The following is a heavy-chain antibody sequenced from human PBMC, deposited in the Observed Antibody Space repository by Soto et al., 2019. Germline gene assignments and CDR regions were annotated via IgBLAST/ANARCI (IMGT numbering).Heavy chain of an antibody. CDR3: ARERIAVAASDAFDI. CDR1: GGTFSSYT. CDR2: IIPILGIA. D-gene: IGHD6-19*01. Sequence: SVKVSCKASGGTFSSYTINWVRQAPGQGLEWMGRIIPILGIANYAQKFQGRVTITADKSTSTAYMELSSLRSEDTAVYYCARERIAVAASDAFDIWGQGTMVTVSS. V-gene: IGHV1-69*04. J-gene: IGHJ3*02.